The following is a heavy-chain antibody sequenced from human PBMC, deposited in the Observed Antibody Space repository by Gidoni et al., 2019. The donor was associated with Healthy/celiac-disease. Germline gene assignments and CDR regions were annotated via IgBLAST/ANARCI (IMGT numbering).Heavy chain of an antibody. CDR1: GFTFSIYA. CDR3: AREPFGVVTYYYYGMDV. Sequence: QVQLVESGGGVVHPGRSLILSCSASGFTFSIYAMHWVRQAPVKGLEWVAVISYDGSNKYYADSVKGRFTISRDNSKNTLYLQMNSLRAEDTAVYYCAREPFGVVTYYYYGMDVWGQGTTVTVSS. D-gene: IGHD3-3*01. V-gene: IGHV3-30*04. J-gene: IGHJ6*02. CDR2: ISYDGSNK.